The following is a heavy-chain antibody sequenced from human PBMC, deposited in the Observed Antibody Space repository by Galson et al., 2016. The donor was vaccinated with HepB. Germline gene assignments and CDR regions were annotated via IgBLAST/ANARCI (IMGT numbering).Heavy chain of an antibody. D-gene: IGHD6-13*01. CDR2: ISHDGSLE. CDR1: GFTFRNYG. J-gene: IGHJ5*02. CDR3: AKAMAAARTNWFDP. V-gene: IGHV3-30*18. Sequence: SLRLSCAASGFTFRNYGMHWVRQAPGQGLEWVAIISHDGSLEFYADSVKGRFTISRDNSKNTLYLQMNSLRPEDTAIYYCAKAMAAARTNWFDPWGQGVLVTVSS.